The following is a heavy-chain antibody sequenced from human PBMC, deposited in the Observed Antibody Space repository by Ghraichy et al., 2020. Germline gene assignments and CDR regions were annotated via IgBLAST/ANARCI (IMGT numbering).Heavy chain of an antibody. D-gene: IGHD2-21*01. CDR3: ARGTEATVGDYFDY. Sequence: SQTLSLTCAISGDSVSSNSAAWNWIRQSPSRGLEWLGRTFYRSKWYNDFALSVKSRITINPDTSKNQFSLHLNSVTPEDTAVYYCARGTEATVGDYFDYWGQGTLVTVSS. CDR1: GDSVSSNSAA. CDR2: TFYRSKWYN. V-gene: IGHV6-1*01. J-gene: IGHJ4*02.